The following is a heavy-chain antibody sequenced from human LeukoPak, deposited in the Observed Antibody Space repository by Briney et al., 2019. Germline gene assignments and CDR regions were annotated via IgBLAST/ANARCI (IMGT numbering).Heavy chain of an antibody. J-gene: IGHJ5*02. CDR3: ARDLYGGNSEDWFDP. CDR2: IYTSGST. Sequence: PSETLPLTCTVSGGSISSYYWSWIRQPAGKGLEWIGRIYTSGSTNYNPSLKSRVTMSVDTSKNQFSLKLSSVTAADTAVYYCARDLYGGNSEDWFDPWGQGTLVTVSS. V-gene: IGHV4-4*07. CDR1: GGSISSYY. D-gene: IGHD4-23*01.